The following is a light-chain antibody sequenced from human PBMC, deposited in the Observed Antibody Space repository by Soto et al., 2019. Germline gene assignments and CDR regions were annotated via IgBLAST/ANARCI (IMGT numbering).Light chain of an antibody. V-gene: IGLV2-14*01. Sequence: QSVLTQPASVSGSPGQSIAISCTGTSSDVGAYNYVSWYQQHPGKAPKLMIYDVSNRPSGVSNRFSGSKSGNTASLTISGLQAEDEADYYCTSYKTSGNYVFGTGTKVTVL. CDR3: TSYKTSGNYV. J-gene: IGLJ1*01. CDR1: SSDVGAYNY. CDR2: DVS.